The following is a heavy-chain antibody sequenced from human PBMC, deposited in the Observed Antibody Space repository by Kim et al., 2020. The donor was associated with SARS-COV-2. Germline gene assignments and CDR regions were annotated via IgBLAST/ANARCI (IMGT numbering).Heavy chain of an antibody. CDR2: IIPIFGTA. Sequence: SVKVSCKASGGTFSSYAISWVRQAPGQGLEWMGGIIPIFGTANYAQKFQGRVTITADESTNTAYMELSSLRSEDTAVYYCASAAYYGVHYYYYGMDVWGQGTTVTVSS. J-gene: IGHJ6*02. V-gene: IGHV1-69*13. CDR1: GGTFSSYA. D-gene: IGHD4-17*01. CDR3: ASAAYYGVHYYYYGMDV.